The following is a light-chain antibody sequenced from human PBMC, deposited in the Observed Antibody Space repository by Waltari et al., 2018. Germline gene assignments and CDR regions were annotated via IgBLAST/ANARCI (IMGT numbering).Light chain of an antibody. CDR2: EGS. J-gene: IGLJ3*02. CDR1: SSDIGTYNL. V-gene: IGLV2-23*01. CDR3: SSYAGGVWV. Sequence: QSALTQPASMSGSPGQSITISCTGTSSDIGTYNLVSWFQQHPGKVPKLMIYEGSKRPSGVAYRFSGSKSCNTASLTISVLQAEDEADYYCSSYAGGVWVFGGGTKVTVL.